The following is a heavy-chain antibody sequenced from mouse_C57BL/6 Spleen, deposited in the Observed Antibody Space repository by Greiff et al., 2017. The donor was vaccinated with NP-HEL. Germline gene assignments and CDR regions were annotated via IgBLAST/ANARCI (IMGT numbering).Heavy chain of an antibody. CDR3: ASQRDSCHAMDY. Sequence: VQLQQSGPELVKPGASVKISCKASGYAFSSSWMNWVKQRPGKGLEWIGRIYPGDGDTNYNGKFKGKATLTADKSSSTAYMQLSSLTSEDSAVYYCASQRDSCHAMDYWGQGTSVTVSS. D-gene: IGHD3-3*01. CDR1: GYAFSSSW. J-gene: IGHJ4*01. V-gene: IGHV1-82*01. CDR2: IYPGDGDT.